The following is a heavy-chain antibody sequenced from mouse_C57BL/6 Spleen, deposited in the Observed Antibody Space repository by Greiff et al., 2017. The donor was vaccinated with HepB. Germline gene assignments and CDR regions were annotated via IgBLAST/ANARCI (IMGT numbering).Heavy chain of an antibody. CDR1: GFNIKDDY. CDR2: IDPENGDT. D-gene: IGHD6-1*01. V-gene: IGHV14-4*01. CDR3: TTRGSLHWYFDV. J-gene: IGHJ1*03. Sequence: EVQLQQSGAELVRPGASVKLSCTASGFNIKDDYMHWVKQRPEQGLEWIGWIDPENGDTEYASKFQGKATITADTSSNTADLQLSSLTSEDTAVYYCTTRGSLHWYFDVWGTGTTVTVSS.